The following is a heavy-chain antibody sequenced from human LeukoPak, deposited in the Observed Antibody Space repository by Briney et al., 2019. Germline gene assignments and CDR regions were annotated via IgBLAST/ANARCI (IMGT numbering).Heavy chain of an antibody. CDR2: ISSSSSYI. D-gene: IGHD3-22*01. CDR3: ARDDQDRDAFDI. V-gene: IGHV3-21*04. Sequence: GESLRLSCAASGFTFSSYSMNWVRQAPGKGLEWVSYISSSSSYIYYADSVKGRFTISRDNAKNSLYLQMNSLRAEDTALYHCARDDQDRDAFDIWGQGTMVTVSS. J-gene: IGHJ3*02. CDR1: GFTFSSYS.